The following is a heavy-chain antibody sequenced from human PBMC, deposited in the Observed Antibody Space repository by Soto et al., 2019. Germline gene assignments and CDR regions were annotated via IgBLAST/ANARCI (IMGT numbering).Heavy chain of an antibody. Sequence: QVQLVQSGAEVKKPGSSVKVSCKASGGTFSSYAISWVRQAPGQGLEWMGEIIPIFGTANYAQKFQGRVKITADASTSTADMERRRLRSEDTAVYYCARDRGPSSGYYPYWFDPWGQGTLVTVSS. D-gene: IGHD3-22*01. CDR3: ARDRGPSSGYYPYWFDP. CDR1: GGTFSSYA. CDR2: IIPIFGTA. J-gene: IGHJ5*02. V-gene: IGHV1-69*12.